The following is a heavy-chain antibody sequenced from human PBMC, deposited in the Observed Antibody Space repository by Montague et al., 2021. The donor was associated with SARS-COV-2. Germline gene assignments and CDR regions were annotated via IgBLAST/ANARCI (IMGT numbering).Heavy chain of an antibody. D-gene: IGHD6-13*01. CDR2: ISDSGAST. CDR1: GFTIRKYP. Sequence: SLRLSCAAYGFTIRKYPMSWVRQAPGKGLEWVSSISDSGASTNYADSVKGRFTISRDNSKNTLYLQMNSLRAEDTAVYYCASLTVAVVGGAFDVWGQGTVVTVSS. CDR3: ASLTVAVVGGAFDV. J-gene: IGHJ3*01. V-gene: IGHV3-23*01.